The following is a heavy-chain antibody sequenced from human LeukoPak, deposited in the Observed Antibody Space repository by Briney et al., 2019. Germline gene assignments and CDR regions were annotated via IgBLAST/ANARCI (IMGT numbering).Heavy chain of an antibody. V-gene: IGHV1-2*02. CDR2: IHPNSGGT. Sequence: ASVKVSCRASGYTFTGYYMHWVRQAPGQGLEWMGWIHPNSGGTNYAQKFQGRVTMTRDTSIRTAYMELSRLRSDDTAVYYCAKSVVVAATFDYWGQGTLVTVSS. CDR3: AKSVVVAATFDY. CDR1: GYTFTGYY. D-gene: IGHD2-15*01. J-gene: IGHJ4*02.